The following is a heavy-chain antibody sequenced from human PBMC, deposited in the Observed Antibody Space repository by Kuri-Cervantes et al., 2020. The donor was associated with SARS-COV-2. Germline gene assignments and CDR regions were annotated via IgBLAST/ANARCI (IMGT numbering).Heavy chain of an antibody. CDR2: ISYDGNNK. CDR3: ARGRWELTPFDY. Sequence: GGSLRLSCAASHFTFSSYAFHWVRQAPGQGLEWVAAISYDGNNKYFADSVRGRFTVSRDNSKNTLYLEMDGLRPEDTAVYYCARGRWELTPFDYWGEGTLVTVSS. D-gene: IGHD1-26*01. J-gene: IGHJ4*02. CDR1: HFTFSSYA. V-gene: IGHV3-30*04.